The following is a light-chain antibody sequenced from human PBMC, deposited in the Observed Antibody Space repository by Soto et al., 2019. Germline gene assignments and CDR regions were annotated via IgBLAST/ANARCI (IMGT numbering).Light chain of an antibody. V-gene: IGLV2-14*01. Sequence: QSVLTQPASVSGSPGQSITISCTGTSSDVGGYNYVSWYQQHPGNVPKLMIYEVSNRPSGVSDRFSGSKSGNTASLTISGLQAEDEADYYRSSYTISSPLVFGTGTKGTVL. J-gene: IGLJ1*01. CDR1: SSDVGGYNY. CDR2: EVS. CDR3: SSYTISSPLV.